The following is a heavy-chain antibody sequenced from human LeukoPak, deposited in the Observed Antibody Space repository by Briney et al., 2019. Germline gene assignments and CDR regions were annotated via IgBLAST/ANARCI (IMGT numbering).Heavy chain of an antibody. Sequence: SVKVSCKASGGTFSSYAISWVRQAPGQGLEWMGGIIPIFGTADYAQKFQGRVTITADESTSTAYMELSSLRSEDKAVYYCARGPATAIALGYWGQGTLVTVSS. D-gene: IGHD2-2*02. CDR2: IIPIFGTA. V-gene: IGHV1-69*13. CDR1: GGTFSSYA. J-gene: IGHJ4*02. CDR3: ARGPATAIALGY.